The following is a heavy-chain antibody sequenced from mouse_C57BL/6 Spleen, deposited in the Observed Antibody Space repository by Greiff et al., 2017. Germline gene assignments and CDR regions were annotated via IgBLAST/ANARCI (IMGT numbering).Heavy chain of an antibody. CDR2: IHPNSGST. Sequence: QVQLQQPGAELVKPGASVKLSCKASGYTFTSYWMHWVKQRPGQGLEWIGMIHPNSGSTNYNEKFKSKATLTVDKSSSTAYMQLSSLTSEDSAVYYCARGSGTSPLLYWYFDVWGTGTTVTVSS. CDR1: GYTFTSYW. D-gene: IGHD4-1*01. CDR3: ARGSGTSPLLYWYFDV. J-gene: IGHJ1*03. V-gene: IGHV1-64*01.